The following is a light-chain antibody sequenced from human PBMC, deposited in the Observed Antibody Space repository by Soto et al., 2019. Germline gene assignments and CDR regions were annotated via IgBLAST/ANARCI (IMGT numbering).Light chain of an antibody. Sequence: QSVLTQPASVSGSPGQSITISCTGTSSDVGGYKYVSWYQQHPGKAPELMIYEVSNRPSGVSNRFSGSKSGNTASLTISGLQAEDEADYYCSSYTSSSRVVFGGGTKLTVL. J-gene: IGLJ2*01. V-gene: IGLV2-14*01. CDR2: EVS. CDR1: SSDVGGYKY. CDR3: SSYTSSSRVV.